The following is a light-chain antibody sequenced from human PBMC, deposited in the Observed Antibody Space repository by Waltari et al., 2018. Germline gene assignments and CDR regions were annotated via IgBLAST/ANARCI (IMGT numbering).Light chain of an antibody. V-gene: IGKV2-28*01. Sequence: DIVMTQSPLSLPVTPGEPASISCSSSQSLLHSNCKIFFDWYLQKLGQSPQLLIYLGSNRASGVPDRFSGSRSGTDFTLKISRVEAEDVGVYYCMQALQTPYTFGQGTKLEIK. J-gene: IGKJ2*01. CDR2: LGS. CDR1: QSLLHSNCKIF. CDR3: MQALQTPYT.